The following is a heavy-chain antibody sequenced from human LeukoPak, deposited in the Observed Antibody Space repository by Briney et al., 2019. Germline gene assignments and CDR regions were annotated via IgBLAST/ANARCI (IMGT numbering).Heavy chain of an antibody. CDR2: IKQDGSEK. D-gene: IGHD1-1*01. Sequence: GGSLRLSCAASGFTFSRYWMSWVRQAPGKGLEWVANIKQDGSEKYYVDSVKGRLTISRDNAKNSLYLQMNSLRAEDTAVYYCAKNLERRDRRYFDYWGQGTLVTVSS. CDR3: AKNLERRDRRYFDY. J-gene: IGHJ4*02. CDR1: GFTFSRYW. V-gene: IGHV3-7*03.